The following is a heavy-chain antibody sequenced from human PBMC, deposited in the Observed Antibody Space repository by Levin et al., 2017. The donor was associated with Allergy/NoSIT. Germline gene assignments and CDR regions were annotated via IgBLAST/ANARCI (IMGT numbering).Heavy chain of an antibody. CDR3: ARGTGFFDL. J-gene: IGHJ4*02. CDR2: VKSDGSST. V-gene: IGHV3-74*01. CDR1: GFPFSTHW. D-gene: IGHD1-14*01. Sequence: LSLTCATSGFPFSTHWMHWVRQAPGKGLVWVSRVKSDGSSTNYADSVKGRFTISRDNAKNTLYLQMNSLRAEDTAVYYCARGTGFFDLWGQGTLVTVSS.